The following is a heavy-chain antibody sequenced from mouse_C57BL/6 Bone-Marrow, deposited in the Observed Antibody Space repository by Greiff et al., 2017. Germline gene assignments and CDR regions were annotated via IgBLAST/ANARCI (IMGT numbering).Heavy chain of an antibody. D-gene: IGHD1-1*01. CDR3: ARCSYYYGSSYLDYFDY. J-gene: IGHJ2*01. Sequence: VQLQQSGPGLVQPSQSLSITCTVSGFSLTSYGVHWVRQSPGKGLEWLGVIWSGGSTDYNAAFISRLGISKDNSKSQVFCKMNSLQADDTAIYYCARCSYYYGSSYLDYFDYWGQGTTLTVSS. CDR1: GFSLTSYG. V-gene: IGHV2-2*01. CDR2: IWSGGST.